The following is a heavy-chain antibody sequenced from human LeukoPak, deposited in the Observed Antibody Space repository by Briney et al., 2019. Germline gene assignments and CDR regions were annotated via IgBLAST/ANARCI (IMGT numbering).Heavy chain of an antibody. CDR3: ASGPPYYCSSTSCYPYYYYYYGMDV. D-gene: IGHD2-2*01. Sequence: GALLLSSAASGFTFSSYSMNWVRRAPGEGREWVSSIISSSSYIYYSDSVKGRFTISRDNAKNSLYLQMNSLRAEDTAVYYCASGPPYYCSSTSCYPYYYYYYGMDVWGQGTTVTVSS. CDR2: IISSSSYI. CDR1: GFTFSSYS. J-gene: IGHJ6*02. V-gene: IGHV3-21*01.